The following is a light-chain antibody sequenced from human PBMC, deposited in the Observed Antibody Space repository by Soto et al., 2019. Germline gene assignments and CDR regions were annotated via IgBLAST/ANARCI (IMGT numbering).Light chain of an antibody. V-gene: IGKV1-5*03. CDR3: EYYGTSIT. CDR1: QTINNW. J-gene: IGKJ4*01. Sequence: DVQMTQSPSTLSASVGDRVTITCRASQTINNWLAWYQQRPGKAPTFLIYKTSTLETGVPSRFSGSGSGTEFTLTISSLQPEDFAIYYCEYYGTSITFGGGTKVDIK. CDR2: KTS.